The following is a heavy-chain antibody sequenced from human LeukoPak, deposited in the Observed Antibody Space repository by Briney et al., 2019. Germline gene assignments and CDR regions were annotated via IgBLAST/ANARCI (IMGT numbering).Heavy chain of an antibody. CDR2: INSDGSST. J-gene: IGHJ3*02. Sequence: GGSLRLSCAASGFTFSDYYMSWIRQAPGKGLVWVSRINSDGSSTSYADSVKGRFTISRDNAKNTLYLQMNSLRAEDTAVYYCARQDWDDAFDIWGQGTMVTVSS. CDR1: GFTFSDYY. CDR3: ARQDWDDAFDI. D-gene: IGHD3/OR15-3a*01. V-gene: IGHV3-74*01.